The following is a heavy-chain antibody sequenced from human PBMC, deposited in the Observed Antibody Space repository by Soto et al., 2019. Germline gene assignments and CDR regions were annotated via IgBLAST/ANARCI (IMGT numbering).Heavy chain of an antibody. CDR3: ARDRAGYYSHFVY. Sequence: HVYLVQSGAEVKKPGSSVKVSCKALRGTFTNYAFSWVRQAPGQGLAWMGGIMPFFGSGNYAQKFQGRINITADESTSSVYLELTSLRSEDTAVYYCARDRAGYYSHFVYWGQGTLVTVSS. D-gene: IGHD3-22*01. V-gene: IGHV1-69*01. J-gene: IGHJ4*02. CDR1: RGTFTNYA. CDR2: IMPFFGSG.